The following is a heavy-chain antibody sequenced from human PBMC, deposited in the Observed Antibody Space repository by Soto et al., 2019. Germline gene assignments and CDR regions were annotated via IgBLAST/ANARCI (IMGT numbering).Heavy chain of an antibody. CDR2: INHSGST. CDR3: ARGRIVVVPAARHNWFDP. V-gene: IGHV4-34*01. J-gene: IGHJ5*02. D-gene: IGHD2-2*01. CDR1: GGSFSGYY. Sequence: PSETLSLTCAVNGGSFSGYYWSWIRQPPGKGLEWIGEINHSGSTNYNPSLKSRVTISVDTSKNRFSLKLSSVTAADTAVYYCARGRIVVVPAARHNWFDPWGQGTLVTVSS.